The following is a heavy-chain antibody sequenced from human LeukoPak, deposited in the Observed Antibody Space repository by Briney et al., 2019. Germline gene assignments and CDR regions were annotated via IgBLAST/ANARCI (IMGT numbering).Heavy chain of an antibody. J-gene: IGHJ4*02. CDR1: GFTFSSYS. CDR2: ISSSSSYI. Sequence: GGSLRLSCAASGFTFSSYSMNWVRQAPGKGLEWVSSISSSSSYIYYADSVKGRFTISRDNSKNTLYLQMNSLRAEDTAVYYCAKSPARYCSGGSCYLDYWGQGTLVTVSS. V-gene: IGHV3-21*04. CDR3: AKSPARYCSGGSCYLDY. D-gene: IGHD2-15*01.